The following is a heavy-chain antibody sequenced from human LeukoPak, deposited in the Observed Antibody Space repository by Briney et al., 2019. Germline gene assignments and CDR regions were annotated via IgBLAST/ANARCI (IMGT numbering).Heavy chain of an antibody. J-gene: IGHJ4*02. CDR1: GFTFSSCA. V-gene: IGHV3-23*01. Sequence: GGSLRLSCAASGFTFSSCAMSWVRQAPGKGLEWVSAISGSGGSTYYADSVKGRFTISRDNSKNTLYLQMNSLRTEDTAVYYCATDGPPDIVGAPDYFDYWGQGTLVTVSS. D-gene: IGHD1-26*01. CDR3: ATDGPPDIVGAPDYFDY. CDR2: ISGSGGST.